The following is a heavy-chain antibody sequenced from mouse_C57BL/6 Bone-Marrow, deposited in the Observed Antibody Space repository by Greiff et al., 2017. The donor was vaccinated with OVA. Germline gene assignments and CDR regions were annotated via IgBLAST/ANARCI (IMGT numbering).Heavy chain of an antibody. CDR2: IYPRSGNT. V-gene: IGHV1-81*01. D-gene: IGHD1-1*02. CDR1: GYTFTSYG. J-gene: IGHJ4*01. CDR3: ARLVLSIRPRDY. Sequence: VQLQQSGAELARPGASVKLSCKASGYTFTSYGISWVKQRTGQGLEWIGEIYPRSGNTYYTEKFKGKATLTADKSSSTAYMELRSLTSEESAVYFCARLVLSIRPRDYWGKGTSVTVSS.